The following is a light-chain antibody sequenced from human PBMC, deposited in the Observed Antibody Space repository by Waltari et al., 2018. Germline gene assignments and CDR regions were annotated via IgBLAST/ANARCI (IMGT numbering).Light chain of an antibody. CDR1: QTVSKF. V-gene: IGKV1-39*01. J-gene: IGKJ1*01. Sequence: DIQLTQSPSSLFASVGERDPITCRSSQTVSKFLNCYQQKPGEAPKLLTYAASTLQSGVPSSFRGGESETDFTLISSSLQPDDFATFFCQQTYTTPCTFGQGTRVDI. CDR3: QQTYTTPCT. CDR2: AAS.